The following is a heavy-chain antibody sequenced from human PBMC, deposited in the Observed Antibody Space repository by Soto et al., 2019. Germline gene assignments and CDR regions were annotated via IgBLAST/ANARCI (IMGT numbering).Heavy chain of an antibody. CDR1: GGSVSSGTSY. CDR2: IYYTGTT. J-gene: IGHJ4*01. V-gene: IGHV4-61*01. CDR3: ARAIDDYNYGFDY. Sequence: TSETLSLTCSVSGGSVSSGTSYLSWIRQPPGKGLEWIGYIYYTGTTSYSPSLKSRVTISVDTSGNQFSLKMNSVSAADTAVYYCARAIDDYNYGFDYWGHGTLVTVSS. D-gene: IGHD4-4*01.